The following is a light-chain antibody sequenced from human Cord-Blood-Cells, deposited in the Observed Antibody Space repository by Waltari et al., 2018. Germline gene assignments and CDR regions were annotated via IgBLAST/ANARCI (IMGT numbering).Light chain of an antibody. CDR2: GKN. Sequence: SSELTQDPAVSVALGQTVRITFQGDSLRSYYASWYQQKPGQPPVLVIYGKNNRPPGIPDRFSGSSSGNTASLTITGAQAEDEADYYCNSRDSSGNHWVFGGGTKLTVL. J-gene: IGLJ3*02. CDR1: SLRSYY. V-gene: IGLV3-19*01. CDR3: NSRDSSGNHWV.